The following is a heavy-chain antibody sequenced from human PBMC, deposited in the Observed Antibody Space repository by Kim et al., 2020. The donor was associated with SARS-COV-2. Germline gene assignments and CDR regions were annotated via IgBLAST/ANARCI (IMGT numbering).Heavy chain of an antibody. CDR2: ISAHNGNT. Sequence: ASVKVSCKASGYTFTSYGISWVRQAPGQGLEWMGWISAHNGNTNYAQKLQGRVTMTTDTSTSTAYMELRSLRSDDTAVYYCARETMGIGAGGRRGNYYYYYYMDVWGKGTTVTVSS. V-gene: IGHV1-18*01. CDR3: ARETMGIGAGGRRGNYYYYYYMDV. D-gene: IGHD6-13*01. J-gene: IGHJ6*03. CDR1: GYTFTSYG.